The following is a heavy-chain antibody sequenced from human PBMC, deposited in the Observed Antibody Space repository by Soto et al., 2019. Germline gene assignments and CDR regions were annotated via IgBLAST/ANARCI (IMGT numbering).Heavy chain of an antibody. J-gene: IGHJ4*02. D-gene: IGHD7-27*01. V-gene: IGHV1-24*01. CDR3: ATRLSNWGFAAFDY. CDR1: GYTLTELS. CDR2: FDPEDGET. Sequence: ASVKVSCKVSGYTLTELSMHWVRQAPGKGLEWMGGFDPEDGETIYAQKFQGRVTMTEDTSTDTAYMELSSLRSEDTAVYYCATRLSNWGFAAFDYWGQGTLVTVSS.